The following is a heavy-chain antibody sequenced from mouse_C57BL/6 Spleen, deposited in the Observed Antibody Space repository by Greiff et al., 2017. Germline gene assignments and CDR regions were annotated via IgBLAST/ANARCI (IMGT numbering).Heavy chain of an antibody. J-gene: IGHJ1*03. CDR1: GFTFSSYA. V-gene: IGHV5-9-1*02. Sequence: EVTLIESGEGLVKPGGSLKLSCASSGFTFSSYAMAWVRHTPEKRLEWVAYISSGGDYIYYADTVKGRFTISRDNARNTLYLQMSRLKSEDTAMYYCTRDPSWYFDVWGTGTTVTVSS. CDR2: ISSGGDYI. CDR3: TRDPSWYFDV.